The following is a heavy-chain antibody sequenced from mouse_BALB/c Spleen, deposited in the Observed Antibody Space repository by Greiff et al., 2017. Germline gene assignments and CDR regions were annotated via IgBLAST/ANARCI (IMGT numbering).Heavy chain of an antibody. Sequence: VQLKESGGGLVKPGGSLKLSCAASGFTFSDYYMYWVRQTPEKRLEWVATISDGGSYTYYPDSVKGRFTISRDNAKNNLYLQMSSLKSEDTAMYYCAREKGNPAWFAYWGQGTLVTVSA. CDR3: AREKGNPAWFAY. J-gene: IGHJ3*01. CDR1: GFTFSDYY. D-gene: IGHD2-1*01. V-gene: IGHV5-4*02. CDR2: ISDGGSYT.